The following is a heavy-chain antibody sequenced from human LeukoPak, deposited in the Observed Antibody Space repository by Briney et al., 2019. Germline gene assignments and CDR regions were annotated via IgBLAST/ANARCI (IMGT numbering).Heavy chain of an antibody. CDR3: ARTPDCSSTSCYSYYYYGMDV. Sequence: SETLSLTCTVSGGSISSYYWSWIRQPPGKGLQWIGYFYYSGSTNYNPSLKSRVTMSVDTSKNQFSLKLSSVTAADTAVYYCARTPDCSSTSCYSYYYYGMDVWGQGTTVTVSS. V-gene: IGHV4-59*01. J-gene: IGHJ6*02. CDR1: GGSISSYY. D-gene: IGHD2-2*01. CDR2: FYYSGST.